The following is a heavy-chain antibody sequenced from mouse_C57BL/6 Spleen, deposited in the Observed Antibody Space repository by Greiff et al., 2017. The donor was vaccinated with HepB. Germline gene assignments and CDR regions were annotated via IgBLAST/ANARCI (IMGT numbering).Heavy chain of an antibody. J-gene: IGHJ4*01. D-gene: IGHD2-1*01. Sequence: VQLQQSGPELVKPGASVKISCKASGYAFSSSWMNWVKQRPGKGLEWIGRIYPGDGDTNYNGKFKGKATLTADKSSSTAYMQLSSLTSEDSAVYFCARRDGNYAMDYWGQGTSVTVSS. CDR2: IYPGDGDT. CDR3: ARRDGNYAMDY. V-gene: IGHV1-82*01. CDR1: GYAFSSSW.